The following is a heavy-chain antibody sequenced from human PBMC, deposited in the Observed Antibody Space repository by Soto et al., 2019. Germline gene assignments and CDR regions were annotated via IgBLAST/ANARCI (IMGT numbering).Heavy chain of an antibody. CDR2: IFYTGNT. CDR3: ARARVYYDSGVYYPTSFDY. Sequence: SETLSLTCTVSDGSITYYYWSWIRQPPGKGLEWLGNIFYTGNTNYNPSLKSRVTISVDTSKNQFSLKLNSVTSADTAVYYCARARVYYDSGVYYPTSFDYWGQGTLVTVS. CDR1: DGSITYYY. D-gene: IGHD3-22*01. V-gene: IGHV4-59*01. J-gene: IGHJ4*02.